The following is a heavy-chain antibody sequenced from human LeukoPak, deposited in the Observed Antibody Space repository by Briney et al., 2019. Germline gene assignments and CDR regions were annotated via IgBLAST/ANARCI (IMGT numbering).Heavy chain of an antibody. V-gene: IGHV3-30*18. CDR3: ANLLERYCSGGSCYGYGMDV. D-gene: IGHD2-15*01. J-gene: IGHJ6*02. CDR2: MSYDGSNK. Sequence: GRSLRLSCAASGFTFSSYGMHWVRQAPGKGLEGVAVMSYDGSNKYYADSVKGRFTISRDNSKNTLYLQMNSLRAEDTAVYYCANLLERYCSGGSCYGYGMDVWGQGTTVTVSS. CDR1: GFTFSSYG.